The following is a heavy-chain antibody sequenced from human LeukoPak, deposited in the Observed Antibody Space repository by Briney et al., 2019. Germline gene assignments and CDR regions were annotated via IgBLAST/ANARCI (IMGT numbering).Heavy chain of an antibody. D-gene: IGHD3-22*01. J-gene: IGHJ5*02. CDR3: ARDVGPNYYDSSGMFDP. Sequence: GGSLRLPCAASGFTFSSYWMSWVRQAPGKGLEWVANIKQDGSEKYYVDSVKGRFTISRNNAKNSLYLQMNSLRAEDTAVYYCARDVGPNYYDSSGMFDPWGQGTLVTVSS. CDR1: GFTFSSYW. V-gene: IGHV3-7*01. CDR2: IKQDGSEK.